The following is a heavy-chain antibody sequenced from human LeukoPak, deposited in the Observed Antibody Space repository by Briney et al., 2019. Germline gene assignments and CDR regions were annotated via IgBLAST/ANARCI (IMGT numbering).Heavy chain of an antibody. CDR1: GGSISSSSYY. D-gene: IGHD1-7*01. CDR2: IYYSGST. V-gene: IGHV4-39*01. CDR3: ARQLNWTYNY. Sequence: PSETLSLTCTVSGGSISSSSYYWGWIRQPPGKGLEWIGSIYYSGSTYYNPFLKSRVTISVDTSKNQFSLKLSAVTAADTAVYYCARQLNWTYNYWGQGTLVTVSS. J-gene: IGHJ4*02.